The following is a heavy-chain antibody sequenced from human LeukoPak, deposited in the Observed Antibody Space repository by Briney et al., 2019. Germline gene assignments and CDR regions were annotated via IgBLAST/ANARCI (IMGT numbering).Heavy chain of an antibody. J-gene: IGHJ4*02. Sequence: SETLSLTCAVSNDSISSSNWWSWVRQPPGKGLEWIGEIYHSGSTNYNPSLKSRVSISVDKSKNQFSLKLTSVTAADTAIYYCARNGGNSDFDYWGQGTLVTVSS. CDR3: ARNGGNSDFDY. CDR2: IYHSGST. V-gene: IGHV4-4*02. CDR1: NDSISSSNW. D-gene: IGHD4-23*01.